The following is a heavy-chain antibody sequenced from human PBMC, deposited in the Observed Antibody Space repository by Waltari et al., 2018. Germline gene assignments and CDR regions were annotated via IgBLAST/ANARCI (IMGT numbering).Heavy chain of an antibody. J-gene: IGHJ4*02. V-gene: IGHV1-2*02. CDR2: IFPSSGAT. Sequence: QVQLVQSGAEVKTSGASVRGSCKASGYTLTSHQLYWLRQSPGQGLEWVGWIFPSSGATRYSQNFQGRVSLTRDTSLNIAYMDLTRLTSDDTATYYCARSPFDYWGQGTLVTVSS. CDR3: ARSPFDY. CDR1: GYTLTSHQ.